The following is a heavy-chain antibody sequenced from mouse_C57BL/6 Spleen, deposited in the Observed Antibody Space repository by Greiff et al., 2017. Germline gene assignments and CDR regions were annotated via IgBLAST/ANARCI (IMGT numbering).Heavy chain of an antibody. CDR1: GYAFSSYW. D-gene: IGHD3-3*01. V-gene: IGHV1-80*01. CDR3: ARGDSSYAMDY. CDR2: IYPGDGDT. Sequence: QVQLKESGAELVKPGASVKISCKASGYAFSSYWMNWVKQRPGKGLEWIGQIYPGDGDTNYNGKFKGKATLTADKSSSTAYMQLSSLTSEDSAVYFCARGDSSYAMDYWGQGTSVTVSS. J-gene: IGHJ4*01.